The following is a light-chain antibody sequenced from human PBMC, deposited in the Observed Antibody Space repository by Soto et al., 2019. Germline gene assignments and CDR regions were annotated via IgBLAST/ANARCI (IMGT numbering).Light chain of an antibody. CDR1: QSVSSN. V-gene: IGKV3-20*01. Sequence: EIVMTQSPATLSVSSGERATLSCRASQSVSSNLAWYQQKPGQAPRLLIYGATSRATGIPDRFSGSGSGTDFTLTISRLEPEHFAVYYCQQYGSSPQTFGQGTKVDIK. CDR2: GAT. CDR3: QQYGSSPQT. J-gene: IGKJ1*01.